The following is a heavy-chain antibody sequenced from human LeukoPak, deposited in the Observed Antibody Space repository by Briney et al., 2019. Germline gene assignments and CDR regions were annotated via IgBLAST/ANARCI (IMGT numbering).Heavy chain of an antibody. CDR3: ARDPSLFSGYFDY. J-gene: IGHJ4*02. D-gene: IGHD3-22*01. Sequence: SDTLSLTCTVSGASISGYYWRWIRQPAGKGLEWIGRIYTSGTTNYNPSLQSRVAMSVDTSKNQISLMLTSVTAADTAGYYCARDPSLFSGYFDYWGRGTLVTVSS. CDR2: IYTSGTT. CDR1: GASISGYY. V-gene: IGHV4-4*07.